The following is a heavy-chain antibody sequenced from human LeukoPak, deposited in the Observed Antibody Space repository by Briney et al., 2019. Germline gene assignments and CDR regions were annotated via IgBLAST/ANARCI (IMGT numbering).Heavy chain of an antibody. Sequence: SETLSLTCTVSGGSISSYYWSWIRQPPGKGLEWIGYIYYSGSTNYNPSLKSRVTISVDTSKNQFSLKLSSVTAADTAVYYCARGRYSGSYQDYWGQGTLVTVSS. V-gene: IGHV4-59*01. J-gene: IGHJ4*02. D-gene: IGHD1-26*01. CDR1: GGSISSYY. CDR2: IYYSGST. CDR3: ARGRYSGSYQDY.